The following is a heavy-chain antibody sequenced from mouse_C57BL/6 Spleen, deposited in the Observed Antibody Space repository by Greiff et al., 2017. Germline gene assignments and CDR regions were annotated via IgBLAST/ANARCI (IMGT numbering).Heavy chain of an antibody. V-gene: IGHV5-17*01. CDR1: GFTFSDYG. Sequence: EVHLVESGGGLVKPGGSLKLSCAASGFTFSDYGMHWVRQAPEKGLEWVAYISSGSSTISSADTVKGRFTFSRSKAKNSLFLQMTSLRSEDTAMYYCAITGYFDYWGQGTTLTVSS. D-gene: IGHD4-1*01. CDR2: ISSGSSTI. J-gene: IGHJ2*01. CDR3: AITGYFDY.